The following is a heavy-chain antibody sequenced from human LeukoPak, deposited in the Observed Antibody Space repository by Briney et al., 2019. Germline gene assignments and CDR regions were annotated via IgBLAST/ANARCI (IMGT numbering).Heavy chain of an antibody. Sequence: SETLSLTCTVSGGSISSYYWSWIRQPPGKGLEWIGYIYYSGSTNYNPSLKSRVTISVDTSKNQFSLKLSSMTAADTAVYYCARDSSSSWQGLYDAFDIWGQGTMVTVSS. CDR3: ARDSSSSWQGLYDAFDI. D-gene: IGHD6-13*01. CDR2: IYYSGST. V-gene: IGHV4-59*01. J-gene: IGHJ3*02. CDR1: GGSISSYY.